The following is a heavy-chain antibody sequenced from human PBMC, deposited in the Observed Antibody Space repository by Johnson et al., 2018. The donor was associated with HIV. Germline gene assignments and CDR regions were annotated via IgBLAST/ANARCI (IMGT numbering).Heavy chain of an antibody. CDR1: GFTFDDYG. D-gene: IGHD5-18*01. V-gene: IGHV3-7*05. Sequence: VQLVESGGTVIRPGGSLRLSCAASGFTFDDYGMSWVRQAPGKGLEWVANIKQDGSETYYVDSVKGRFTISRDNAKNSLNLQMNSLRAEDTAVYYCARGYSYEWRGELDAFDIWGQGTIVTVSS. J-gene: IGHJ3*02. CDR2: IKQDGSET. CDR3: ARGYSYEWRGELDAFDI.